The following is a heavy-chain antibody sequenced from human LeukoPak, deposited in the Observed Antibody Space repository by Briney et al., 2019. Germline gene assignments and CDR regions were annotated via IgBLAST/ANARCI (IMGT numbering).Heavy chain of an antibody. V-gene: IGHV1-18*01. D-gene: IGHD3-10*01. J-gene: IGHJ4*02. CDR1: GYTFTSYG. Sequence: ASVKVSCKASGYTFTSYGISWVRQAPGQGLEWMGWISAYNGNTNYAQKLQGRVTMTTDTSTSTAYMELRGLRSDDTAVYYCARGSQLLWFGDFDYWGQGTLVTVSS. CDR3: ARGSQLLWFGDFDY. CDR2: ISAYNGNT.